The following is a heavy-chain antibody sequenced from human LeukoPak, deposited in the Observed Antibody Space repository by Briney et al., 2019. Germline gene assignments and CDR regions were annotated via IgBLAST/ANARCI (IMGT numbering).Heavy chain of an antibody. CDR2: ISWNSGSI. Sequence: GRSLRLSCAASGFTFDDYAMHWVRQAPGKGLEWVSGISWNSGSIGYADSVKGRFTISRDNAKNSLYLQMNSLRAEDMALYYCAKGIYGWDAFDIWGQGTIVTVSS. D-gene: IGHD3-10*01. V-gene: IGHV3-9*03. CDR1: GFTFDDYA. J-gene: IGHJ3*02. CDR3: AKGIYGWDAFDI.